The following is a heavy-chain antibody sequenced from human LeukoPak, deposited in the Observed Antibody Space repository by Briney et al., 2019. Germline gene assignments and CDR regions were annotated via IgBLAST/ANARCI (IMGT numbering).Heavy chain of an antibody. Sequence: PGGSLRLSCTASGFTFSSYSLNWVRQAPGKGLEWVSSVSTGSNYIYYADSVKGRFTISRDNAKNSLYLQMNSLRAEDTAVYYCATVDTEHYFDYWGQGTLVTVSS. CDR3: ATVDTEHYFDY. V-gene: IGHV3-21*01. J-gene: IGHJ4*02. CDR1: GFTFSSYS. D-gene: IGHD5-18*01. CDR2: VSTGSNYI.